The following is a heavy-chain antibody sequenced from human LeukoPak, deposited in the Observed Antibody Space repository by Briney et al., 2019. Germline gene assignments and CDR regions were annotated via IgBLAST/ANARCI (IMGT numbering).Heavy chain of an antibody. Sequence: PSETLSLTCTVSGGSVSRNTYYWSWIRQPPGRGLEWIGYVYYSGSTNYNPSLKGRVTISVDTSKNQFSLKLNSVTAADTAVYYCARDRSGSGSYGAFDIWGQGTMVTVSS. CDR3: ARDRSGSGSYGAFDI. J-gene: IGHJ3*02. D-gene: IGHD1-26*01. CDR1: GGSVSRNTYY. V-gene: IGHV4-61*01. CDR2: VYYSGST.